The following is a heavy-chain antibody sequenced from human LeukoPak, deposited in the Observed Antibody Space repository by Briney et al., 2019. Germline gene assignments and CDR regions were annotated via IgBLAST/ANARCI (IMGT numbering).Heavy chain of an antibody. Sequence: GGSLRLSCAASGFTFSSYGMHWVRQAPGKGLERVAVISYDGSNKYYADSVKGRFTISRDNSKNTLYLQMNSLRAEDTAVYYCAREGGAYTYGNWFDPWGQGTLVTVSS. CDR3: AREGGAYTYGNWFDP. CDR1: GFTFSSYG. D-gene: IGHD3-16*01. J-gene: IGHJ5*02. CDR2: ISYDGSNK. V-gene: IGHV3-30*03.